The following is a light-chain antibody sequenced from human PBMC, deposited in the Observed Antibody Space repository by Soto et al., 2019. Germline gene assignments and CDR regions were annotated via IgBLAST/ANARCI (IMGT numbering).Light chain of an antibody. Sequence: SYELTQPPSVSVAPGQTASITCGGDTMGIKNVHSYQQKAGQAPVLVVYDDTGRSSGIPERFSGSNHENTATLTINRVEAEDEADFYCQVWDSKRNHVVFGGGTQLTVL. CDR3: QVWDSKRNHVV. CDR2: DDT. J-gene: IGLJ3*02. V-gene: IGLV3-21*02. CDR1: TMGIKN.